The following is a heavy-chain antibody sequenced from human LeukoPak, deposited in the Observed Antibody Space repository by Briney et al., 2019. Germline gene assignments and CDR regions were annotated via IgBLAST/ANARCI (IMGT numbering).Heavy chain of an antibody. CDR3: ASHTAGHGSGY. D-gene: IGHD5-24*01. CDR1: GASISSYY. J-gene: IGHJ4*01. CDR2: IYNSGST. V-gene: IGHV4-59*08. Sequence: PSETLSVTCTVSGASISSYYWSWIRQPQGKGLEWIGHIYNSGSTRYNPSLKSRVAISVDTSNNQFSLNLNSVTVADTAVYYCASHTAGHGSGYWGHGILVTVSS.